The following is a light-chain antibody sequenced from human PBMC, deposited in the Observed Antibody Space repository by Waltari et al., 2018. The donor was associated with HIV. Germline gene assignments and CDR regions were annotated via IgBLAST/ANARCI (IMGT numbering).Light chain of an antibody. V-gene: IGLV2-11*01. CDR2: DVS. Sequence: QSALTQPRPVSGSPGQSVTISCTGTRRDVGAYNYVSWYQQHPGKAPKVIISDVSKRPSGVPDRFAGSKSGNTASLTISGLQAEDEADYYCCSYAGSYTRVFGGGTKLTVL. CDR1: RRDVGAYNY. CDR3: CSYAGSYTRV. J-gene: IGLJ3*02.